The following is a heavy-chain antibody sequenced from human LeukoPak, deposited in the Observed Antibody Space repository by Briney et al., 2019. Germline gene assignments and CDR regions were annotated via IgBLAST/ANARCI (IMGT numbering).Heavy chain of an antibody. CDR2: ISGSGGST. J-gene: IGHJ4*02. CDR1: GFTFSSYA. V-gene: IGHV3-23*01. Sequence: PGGSLRLSCAASGFTFSSYAMSWVRQAPGKGLEWVSAISGSGGSTYYADSVKGRFTISRDNSKNTLYLQMNSLRAEDTAVYYCAKSPPRYCSGGSCYSGWGQGTLVTVSS. CDR3: AKSPPRYCSGGSCYSG. D-gene: IGHD2-15*01.